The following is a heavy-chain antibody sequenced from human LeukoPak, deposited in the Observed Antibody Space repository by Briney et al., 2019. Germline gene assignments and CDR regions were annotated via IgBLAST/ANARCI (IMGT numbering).Heavy chain of an antibody. D-gene: IGHD5-18*01. CDR1: TFTVASNY. V-gene: IGHV3-53*01. CDR2: IYQGGST. J-gene: IGHJ4*02. CDR3: ARGSGYNYGFPDY. Sequence: GGSLRLSCAVSTFTVASNYMSWVRQTPGKGLVWVSDIYQGGSTYYSDSAKGRFTISRDISKNTLHLQMNSLRAEDTAVYYCARGSGYNYGFPDYWGQGTLVTVSS.